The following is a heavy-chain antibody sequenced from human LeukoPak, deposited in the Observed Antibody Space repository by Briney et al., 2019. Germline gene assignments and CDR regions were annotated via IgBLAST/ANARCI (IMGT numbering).Heavy chain of an antibody. J-gene: IGHJ4*02. V-gene: IGHV3-15*01. Sequence: GGSLRLSCAASGFTLSNAWMSWVRQAPGKGLEWVGRIKSKTDGGTTDYAAPVKGGFTISRDDSKNTLYLQMNSLKTEDTAVYYCTTGYCSGGSCYKWGQGTLVTVSS. D-gene: IGHD2-15*01. CDR3: TTGYCSGGSCYK. CDR2: IKSKTDGGTT. CDR1: GFTLSNAW.